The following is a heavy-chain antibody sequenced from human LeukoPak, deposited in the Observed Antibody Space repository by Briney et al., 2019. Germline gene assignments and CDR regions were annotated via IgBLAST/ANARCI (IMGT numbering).Heavy chain of an antibody. V-gene: IGHV4-38-2*02. CDR2: IYHSGST. CDR1: GGSISSYY. CDR3: ARGFGGATRGTVDY. Sequence: PSETLSLTCTVSGGSISSYYWGWIRQPPGKGLEWIGSIYHSGSTYYNPSLKSRVTISVDTSKNQFSLKLSSVPAADTAVYYCARGFGGATRGTVDYWGQGTLVTVSS. J-gene: IGHJ4*02. D-gene: IGHD1-26*01.